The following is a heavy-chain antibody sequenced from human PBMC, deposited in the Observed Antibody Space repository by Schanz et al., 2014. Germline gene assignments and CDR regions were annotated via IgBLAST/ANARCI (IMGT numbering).Heavy chain of an antibody. J-gene: IGHJ4*02. Sequence: DVHLLESGGGLVQPGGSLRLSCAASEFTFTTYAMSWVRQAPGKGLEWVSYIGNGGVTIYYADSVKGRFTISRDNSKNSLYLEMNSLRAEDTALYYCARDRRNADLDYWGQGTLVTVSS. CDR2: IGNGGVTI. CDR1: EFTFTTYA. V-gene: IGHV3-48*04. D-gene: IGHD1-1*01. CDR3: ARDRRNADLDY.